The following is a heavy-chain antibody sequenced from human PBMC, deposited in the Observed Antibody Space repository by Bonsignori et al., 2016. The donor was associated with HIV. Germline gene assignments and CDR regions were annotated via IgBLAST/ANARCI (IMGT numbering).Heavy chain of an antibody. CDR3: ARDNTGTTFDY. V-gene: IGHV3-7*01. CDR1: GFSFGSYW. J-gene: IGHJ4*02. Sequence: EAQLVESGGDLVQPGGSLRLSCEVSGFSFGSYWMSWVRQAPGKGLEWVGQISQDGSEKYYMGSMKGRFTISRDNAKSTLYLQMNNLRSEDTAVYYCARDNTGTTFDYWGQGTLV. CDR2: ISQDGSEK. D-gene: IGHD1-7*01.